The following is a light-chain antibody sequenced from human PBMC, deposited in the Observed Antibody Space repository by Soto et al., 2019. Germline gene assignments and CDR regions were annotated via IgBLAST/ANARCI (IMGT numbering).Light chain of an antibody. CDR2: GAS. J-gene: IGKJ1*01. V-gene: IGKV3-15*01. CDR3: QQYNNWPRS. CDR1: QSIGRN. Sequence: EIVMTQSPATLSVSPGERATLSCRATQSIGRNLAWYQHKPGQAPRLLIYGASTGTTDIPTRFSASGSGTEFILTISSLQSEDFAVYYCQQYNNWPRSFGQGTKVEV.